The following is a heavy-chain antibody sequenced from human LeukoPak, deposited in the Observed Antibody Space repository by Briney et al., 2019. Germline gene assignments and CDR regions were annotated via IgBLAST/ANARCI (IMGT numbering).Heavy chain of an antibody. V-gene: IGHV1-69*04. CDR2: IIPILGIA. D-gene: IGHD3-22*01. J-gene: IGHJ4*02. CDR1: GGTFSSYA. CDR3: ARRYYYDSSGYYYDY. Sequence: SVKVSCKASGGTFSSYAISWVRQAPGQGLEWMGRIIPILGIANYAQKFQGGVTITADKSTSTAYMELSSLRSEDTAVYYCARRYYYDSSGYYYDYWGQGTLVTVSS.